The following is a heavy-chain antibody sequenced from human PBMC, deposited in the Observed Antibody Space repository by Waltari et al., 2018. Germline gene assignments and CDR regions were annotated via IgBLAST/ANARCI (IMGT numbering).Heavy chain of an antibody. CDR2: IYDRGRA. Sequence: QLQLQESGPGLVKPSDTLSLTCIVSGDSVTNGHYYWSWIRQPPGKGLEWIGYIYDRGRADYTPSLKSRLTMSVDTSTNHFSLRLRSVTAADTAVYYCARWAGYCSRASCHLYFDYWGQGTLVTVSA. CDR1: GDSVTNGHYY. V-gene: IGHV4-61*03. J-gene: IGHJ4*02. D-gene: IGHD2-2*01. CDR3: ARWAGYCSRASCHLYFDY.